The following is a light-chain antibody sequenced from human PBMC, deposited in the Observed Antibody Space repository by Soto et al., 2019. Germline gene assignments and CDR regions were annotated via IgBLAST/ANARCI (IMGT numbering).Light chain of an antibody. J-gene: IGKJ4*01. CDR1: QSVSSK. CDR2: DVS. CDR3: QQYSTWPLT. V-gene: IGKV3-15*01. Sequence: EIVMTQSPATLSVSPGERATLSCRASQSVSSKLAWVQQKPGQAPRLLIYDVSTRATGVPARFSGSGSGTEFTLTISSLQSEDFAVYSCQQYSTWPLTFGGGTKVDIK.